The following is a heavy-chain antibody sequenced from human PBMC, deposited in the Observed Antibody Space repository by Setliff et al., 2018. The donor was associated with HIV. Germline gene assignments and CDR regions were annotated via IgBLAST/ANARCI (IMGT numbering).Heavy chain of an antibody. CDR1: GFSLATARMR. CDR3: AHRVTDPVPYYDSSGYFDY. Sequence: GSGPTLVNPTQTITLTCTCSGFSLATARMRVGWIRQPPGGALEWLAIIYWDDFEHFNPSLQNRLIITKDASKNQAVLTMTNMDPADTATYYCAHRVTDPVPYYDSSGYFDYWGQGTLVTVSS. D-gene: IGHD3-22*01. CDR2: IYWDDFE. J-gene: IGHJ4*02. V-gene: IGHV2-5*08.